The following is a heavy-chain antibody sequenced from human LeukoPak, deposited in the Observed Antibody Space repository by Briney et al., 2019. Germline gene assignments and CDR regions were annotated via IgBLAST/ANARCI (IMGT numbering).Heavy chain of an antibody. CDR1: GGSISSSSYY. V-gene: IGHV4-39*01. J-gene: IGHJ4*02. CDR2: IYYSGST. CDR3: ARREYYDFWSGYGGNLP. D-gene: IGHD3-3*01. Sequence: SETLSLTCTVSGGSISSSSYYWGWIRQPPGKGLECIGSIYYSGSTYYNPSLKSRVTISVDTSKNQFSLKLSSVTAADAAVYYCARREYYDFWSGYGGNLPWGQGTLVSVSS.